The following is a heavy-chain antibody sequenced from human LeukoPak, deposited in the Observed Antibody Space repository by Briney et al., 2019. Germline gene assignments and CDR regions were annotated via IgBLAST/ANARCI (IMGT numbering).Heavy chain of an antibody. D-gene: IGHD5-18*01. CDR2: IYPSGGAT. J-gene: IGHJ5*02. CDR3: GRALPHRRLRDRTMEQHWFDP. Sequence: ASVNVSCKPSVYILTSYFMHGVRQAPGQGGEWMGLIYPSGGATRYAQKFQGRVTMTRNMSTSTVHMELSLLRSQNTARYYVGRALPHRRLRDRTMEQHWFDPWGQGTLVTVSS. CDR1: VYILTSYF. V-gene: IGHV1-46*01.